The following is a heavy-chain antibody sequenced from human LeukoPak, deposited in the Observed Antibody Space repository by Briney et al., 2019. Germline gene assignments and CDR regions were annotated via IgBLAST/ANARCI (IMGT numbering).Heavy chain of an antibody. CDR1: GFTFSTYR. CDR2: IKSKTDGGTT. D-gene: IGHD3-10*01. Sequence: GGSLRLSCAASGFTFSTYRMNCVRQAPGKGLEWVGRIKSKTDGGTTDYAAPVKGRFTISRDDSKNTLYLQMNSLKTEDTAVYYCTTGITMVRGVIHLIDYWGQGTLVTVSS. V-gene: IGHV3-15*01. CDR3: TTGITMVRGVIHLIDY. J-gene: IGHJ4*02.